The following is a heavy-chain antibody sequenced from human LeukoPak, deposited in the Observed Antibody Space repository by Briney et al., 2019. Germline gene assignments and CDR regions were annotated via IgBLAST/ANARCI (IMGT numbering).Heavy chain of an antibody. CDR1: GYSFSSYW. V-gene: IGHV5-51*01. Sequence: GQSLKFSSKGPGYSFSSYWIAWVRQMPGKGLEWMGVIYPRDSRTTYSPSLQDQVTISADKSISTAYLQWTSLKASDTAMYYCARHLSDITSSPNYWGQGTLVTVSS. D-gene: IGHD2-2*01. J-gene: IGHJ4*02. CDR3: ARHLSDITSSPNY. CDR2: IYPRDSRT.